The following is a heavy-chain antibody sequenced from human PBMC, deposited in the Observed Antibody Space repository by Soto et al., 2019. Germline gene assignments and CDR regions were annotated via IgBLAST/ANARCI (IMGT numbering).Heavy chain of an antibody. CDR3: VSQRTSVLTQAYFDY. J-gene: IGHJ4*02. CDR1: GGSVSNSNYY. Sequence: SETLSLTCTVSGGSVSNSNYYWGWIRQSPGKGLEWIGSVYYRGRSYSKSSVKSRVTISVDTSKNQFSLNLNSVTASNTAVYFCVSQRTSVLTQAYFDYWGPGALVTVSS. CDR2: VYYRGRS. V-gene: IGHV4-39*01. D-gene: IGHD2-8*01.